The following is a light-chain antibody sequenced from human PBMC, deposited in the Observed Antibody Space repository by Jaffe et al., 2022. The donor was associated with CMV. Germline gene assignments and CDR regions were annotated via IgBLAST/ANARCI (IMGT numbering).Light chain of an antibody. CDR3: QSYDSRLSGSV. Sequence: QSVLTQPPSVSGAPGQRVTISCTGSSSNIGAGYDVHWYQQLPGRAPKLLIYENNNRPSGVPDRFSGSKSDTSASLAITGLQADDEADYYCQSYDSRLSGSVFGGGTQLTVL. J-gene: IGLJ7*01. CDR2: ENN. V-gene: IGLV1-40*01. CDR1: SSNIGAGYD.